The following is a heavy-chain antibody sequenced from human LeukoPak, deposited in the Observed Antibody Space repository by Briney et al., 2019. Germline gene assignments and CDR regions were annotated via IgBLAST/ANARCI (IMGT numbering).Heavy chain of an antibody. CDR2: INGGDYST. D-gene: IGHD3-10*01. V-gene: IGHV3-23*01. CDR1: GFTFRTSA. J-gene: IGHJ4*02. CDR3: ATANPTPRGINFDS. Sequence: GSLRLSCAASGFTFRTSAMSWVRQAPAKGLQWVSSINGGDYSTYYADSVKGRFTISRDSSKNILYLQMNSLRTDDTAMYYCATANPTPRGINFDSWGQGTLVTVSS.